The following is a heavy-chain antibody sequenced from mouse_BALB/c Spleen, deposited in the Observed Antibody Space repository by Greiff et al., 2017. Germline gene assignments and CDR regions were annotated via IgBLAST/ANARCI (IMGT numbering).Heavy chain of an antibody. CDR1: GFTFSSYA. Sequence: EVQVVESGGGLVKPGGSLKLSCAASGFTFSSYAMSWVRQTPEKRLEWVASISSGGSYTYYPDTVTGRFTISRDNAKNTLYLEMSSLRSEDTAMYYCARDRVSSPFAYWGQGTLVTVSA. V-gene: IGHV5-9-4*01. J-gene: IGHJ3*01. D-gene: IGHD1-1*01. CDR3: ARDRVSSPFAY. CDR2: ISSGGSYT.